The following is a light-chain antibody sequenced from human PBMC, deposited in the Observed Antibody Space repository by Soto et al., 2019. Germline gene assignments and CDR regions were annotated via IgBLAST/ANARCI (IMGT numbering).Light chain of an antibody. V-gene: IGLV2-14*01. CDR3: NSYTTSSTYV. Sequence: QSVLTQPASVSGSPGQPITISCTGTSSDVGGYNYVSWYQQHPGKAPKVMIYDVSNRPSGVSNRFSGSKSGNTASLTISGLQAEDEADYYCNSYTTSSTYVFGTGTKVNRP. J-gene: IGLJ1*01. CDR1: SSDVGGYNY. CDR2: DVS.